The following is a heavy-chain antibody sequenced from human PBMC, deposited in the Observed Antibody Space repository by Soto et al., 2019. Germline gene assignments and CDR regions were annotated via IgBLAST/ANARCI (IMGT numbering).Heavy chain of an antibody. CDR1: GFTFSSYG. D-gene: IGHD3-22*01. CDR2: ISYDGSNK. J-gene: IGHJ1*01. CDR3: AKVYDSSGYYYEYFQH. V-gene: IGHV3-30*18. Sequence: GGSLRLSCAASGFTFSSYGMHWVRQAPGKGLEWVAVISYDGSNKYYADSVKGRFTISRDNSKNTLYLQMNSLRAEDTAVYYCAKVYDSSGYYYEYFQHWGQGTLVTVSS.